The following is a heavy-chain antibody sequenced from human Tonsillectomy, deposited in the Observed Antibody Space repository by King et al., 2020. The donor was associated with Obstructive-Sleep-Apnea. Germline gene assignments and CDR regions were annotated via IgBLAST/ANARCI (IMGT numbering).Heavy chain of an antibody. V-gene: IGHV3-23*04. J-gene: IGHJ4*02. CDR3: ALTSITMIRGVIIAGYFDY. CDR1: AFTFRSYA. CDR2: ISNSGSNT. D-gene: IGHD3-10*01. Sequence: VQLVESGGGLAQPGGSLRLSCAASAFTFRSYAMSWVRQAPGKGLEWVSVISNSGSNTYYADSVKGRFTISRDNSKNTLYLQMNSLRAEDTAVYYCALTSITMIRGVIIAGYFDYWGQGTLVTVSS.